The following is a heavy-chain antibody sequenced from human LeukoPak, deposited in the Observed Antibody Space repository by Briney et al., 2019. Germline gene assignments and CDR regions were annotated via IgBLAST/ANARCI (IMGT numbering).Heavy chain of an antibody. J-gene: IGHJ6*02. CDR1: GGTFSSYA. Sequence: ASVKVSCKASGGTFSSYAISWVRQAPGQGLEWMGWINPNSGGTNYAQKFQGRVTMTRDTSISTAYMELSRLRSDDTAVYYCARDLPLYSSSWYHRYYGMDVWGQGTTVTVSS. D-gene: IGHD6-13*01. V-gene: IGHV1-2*02. CDR2: INPNSGGT. CDR3: ARDLPLYSSSWYHRYYGMDV.